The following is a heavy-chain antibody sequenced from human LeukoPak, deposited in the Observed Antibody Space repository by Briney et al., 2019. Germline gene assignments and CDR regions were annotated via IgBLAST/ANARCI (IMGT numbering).Heavy chain of an antibody. J-gene: IGHJ4*02. CDR1: GFTFSSYA. D-gene: IGHD6-19*01. Sequence: QSGGSLRLSCAASGFTFSSYAMSWVRQAPGKGLEWVSAISGSGGSTYYADSVKGRFTISRDNSKNTLYLQMNSLRAEDTAVYYCAKGPLYSSGHFDYWGQGTLVTVSS. CDR2: ISGSGGST. CDR3: AKGPLYSSGHFDY. V-gene: IGHV3-23*01.